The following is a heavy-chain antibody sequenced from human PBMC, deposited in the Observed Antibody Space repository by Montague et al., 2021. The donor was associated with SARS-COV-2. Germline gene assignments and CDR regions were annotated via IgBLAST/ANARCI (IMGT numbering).Heavy chain of an antibody. CDR3: VRAPAPSGSGKFYDY. V-gene: IGHV4-59*02. CDR2: VYYSRSS. CDR1: GDSVSHDF. D-gene: IGHD1-26*01. J-gene: IGHJ4*02. Sequence: SETLSLTCTVSGDSVSHDFWTWIRQPPGKGLELIGNVYYSRSSXXXPTXXXRVSITVDTSKNKFSLTLNTVSATDTAISDCVRAPAPSGSGKFYDYWGQGTLVAVSS.